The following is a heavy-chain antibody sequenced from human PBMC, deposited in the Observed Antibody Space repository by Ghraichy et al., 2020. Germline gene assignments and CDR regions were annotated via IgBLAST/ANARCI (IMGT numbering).Heavy chain of an antibody. CDR2: ISGSGGST. Sequence: GESLNISCAASGFTFSSYAMSWVRQAPGKGLEWVSAISGSGGSTYYADSVKGRFTISRDNSKNTLYLQMNSLRAEDTAVYYCAKDPTRECWGYWGQGTLVTVSS. CDR3: AKDPTRECWGY. J-gene: IGHJ4*02. CDR1: GFTFSSYA. D-gene: IGHD3-10*01. V-gene: IGHV3-23*01.